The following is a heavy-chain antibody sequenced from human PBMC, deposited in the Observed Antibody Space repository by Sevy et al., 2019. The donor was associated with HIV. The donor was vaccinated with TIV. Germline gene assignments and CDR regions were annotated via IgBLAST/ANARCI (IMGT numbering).Heavy chain of an antibody. D-gene: IGHD3-9*01. V-gene: IGHV1-2*02. CDR2: INPKSGGT. CDR1: GYTFTGHH. Sequence: ASVKVTCKTSGYTFTGHHMHWVRQAPGHGLEWMGWINPKSGGTNYAQKFQGRVIMNRDASINTAYMEMTRLRLDDTAIYYCARHTGFMIDSWGQGTQVTVSS. J-gene: IGHJ4*02. CDR3: ARHTGFMIDS.